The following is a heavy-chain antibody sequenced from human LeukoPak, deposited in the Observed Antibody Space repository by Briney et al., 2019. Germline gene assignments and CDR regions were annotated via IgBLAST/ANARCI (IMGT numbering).Heavy chain of an antibody. Sequence: GGSLRLSCAASGFTFSSYSMNRVRQAPGKGLEWVSSISSSSSYIYYADSVKGRFTISRDNAKNSLYLQMNSLRAEDTAVYYCAREDILRRDYFDYWGQGTLVTVSS. CDR2: ISSSSSYI. J-gene: IGHJ4*02. D-gene: IGHD3-9*01. V-gene: IGHV3-21*01. CDR1: GFTFSSYS. CDR3: AREDILRRDYFDY.